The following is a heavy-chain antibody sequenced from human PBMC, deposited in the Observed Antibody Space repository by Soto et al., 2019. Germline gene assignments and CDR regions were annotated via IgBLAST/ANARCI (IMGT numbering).Heavy chain of an antibody. CDR1: GVSFSGYY. D-gene: IGHD2-2*01. Sequence: PSETLSLTCAVYGVSFSGYYWSWIRQPPGKGLEWIGEINHSGSTNYNPSLKSRVTISVDTSKNQYSLKLSSVTAADTAVYYCARTYCSSTSCYDVVVDYSGQGTLVTVSS. CDR2: INHSGST. CDR3: ARTYCSSTSCYDVVVDY. V-gene: IGHV4-34*01. J-gene: IGHJ4*02.